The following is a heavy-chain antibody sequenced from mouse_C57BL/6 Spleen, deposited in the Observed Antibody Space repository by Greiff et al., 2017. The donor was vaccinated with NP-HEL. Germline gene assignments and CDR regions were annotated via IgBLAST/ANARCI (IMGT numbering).Heavy chain of an antibody. Sequence: VQLQQSGAELVRPGASVKLSCTASGFNIKDDYMHWVKQRPEQGLEWIGWIDPENGDTEYASKVQGKATITADTSSNTAYLQLSSLTSEDTAVYYCTTWGGGFFDYWGQGTTLTVSS. V-gene: IGHV14-4*01. CDR2: IDPENGDT. CDR1: GFNIKDDY. J-gene: IGHJ2*01. CDR3: TTWGGGFFDY.